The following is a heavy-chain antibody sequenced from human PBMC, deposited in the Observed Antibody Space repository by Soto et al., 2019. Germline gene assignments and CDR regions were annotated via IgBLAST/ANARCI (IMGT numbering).Heavy chain of an antibody. V-gene: IGHV1-18*01. J-gene: IGHJ3*02. CDR1: GYTFTSYD. Sequence: QVQVVQSGAEVKKPGASVKVSCKTSGYTFTSYDISWVRQAPGQGLEWMGWSSGYNGNTNYAQKLQGRVTMTTDTSASTAYLELRSLRSDDTGVYYCAREAATTHDGFDIWGQGTMVIVSS. CDR3: AREAATTHDGFDI. CDR2: SSGYNGNT. D-gene: IGHD2-15*01.